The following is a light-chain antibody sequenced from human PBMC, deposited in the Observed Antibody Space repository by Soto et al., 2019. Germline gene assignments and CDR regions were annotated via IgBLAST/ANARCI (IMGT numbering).Light chain of an antibody. CDR1: SSDVGPYNL. V-gene: IGLV2-23*02. CDR3: CSYAGSSMFV. J-gene: IGLJ2*01. Sequence: QSPLTQPASVSGSPGQSITISCTGSSSDVGPYNLVSWYQHHPGKAPKLMISEVVKRPSGVSNRFSGSKSGSTASLTISGLQAEDEADYYCCSYAGSSMFVFGGGTKLTVL. CDR2: EVV.